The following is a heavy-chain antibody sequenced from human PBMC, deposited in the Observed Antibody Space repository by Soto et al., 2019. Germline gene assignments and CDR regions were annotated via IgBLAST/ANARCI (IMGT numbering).Heavy chain of an antibody. V-gene: IGHV4-4*02. Sequence: QVLLQESGPGLVKPSETLSLTCAVSGVSINNNNWWNWVRQSPGKALEWIGEVYSDGNSHYTPSLRGRVTMSVDKSKNQFFLRLNSVTAADTAVYYCARGYSSKWYYFDYWGQGILVTVSS. D-gene: IGHD6-13*01. CDR2: VYSDGNS. J-gene: IGHJ4*02. CDR1: GVSINNNNW. CDR3: ARGYSSKWYYFDY.